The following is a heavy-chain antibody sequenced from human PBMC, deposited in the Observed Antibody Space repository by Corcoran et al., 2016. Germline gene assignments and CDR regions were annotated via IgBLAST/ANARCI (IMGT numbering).Heavy chain of an antibody. V-gene: IGHV4-39*07. CDR2: IYYSGST. J-gene: IGHJ4*02. D-gene: IGHD2-21*01. CDR3: ASLDGGARGFDY. CDR1: GGSISSSSYY. Sequence: QLQLQESGPGLVKPSETLSLTCTVSGGSISSSSYYWGWIRQPPGKGLEWIGSIYYSGSTYYNPSLQSRVTISVDTSKNQFSLKLSSVTAADTAVYYWASLDGGARGFDYWGQGTLVTGSS.